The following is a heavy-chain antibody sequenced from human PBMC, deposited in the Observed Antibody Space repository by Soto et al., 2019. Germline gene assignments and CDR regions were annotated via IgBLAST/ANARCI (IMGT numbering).Heavy chain of an antibody. CDR1: GYTFTNYG. J-gene: IGHJ4*02. Sequence: QVQLVQSGAEVKKPGASVKVSCKASGYTFTNYGISWVRQAPGQGLEWMGWISAYNGNTNYAQKLQGRVTMTTDTSTSTAYMELRSLRSDDTAMYYCAGDQDGNQYAGIDYWGQGTLVTVSS. V-gene: IGHV1-18*01. CDR3: AGDQDGNQYAGIDY. D-gene: IGHD2-2*01. CDR2: ISAYNGNT.